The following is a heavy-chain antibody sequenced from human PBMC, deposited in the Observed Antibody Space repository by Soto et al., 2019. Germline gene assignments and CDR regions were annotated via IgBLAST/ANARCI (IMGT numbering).Heavy chain of an antibody. CDR3: ARDPSSWYVTMADAFDI. J-gene: IGHJ3*02. V-gene: IGHV1-3*01. D-gene: IGHD6-13*01. CDR2: INAGNGNT. CDR1: GYTFTSYA. Sequence: QVQLVQSGAEVKKPGASVKVSCKASGYTFTSYAMHWVRQAPGQRLEWMGWINAGNGNTKYSQKFQGRVTITRDTSASTDYMERSSLRSEDTAVYYCARDPSSWYVTMADAFDIWGQGTMVTVSS.